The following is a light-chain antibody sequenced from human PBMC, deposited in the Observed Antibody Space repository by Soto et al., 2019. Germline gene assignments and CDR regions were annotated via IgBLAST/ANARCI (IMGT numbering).Light chain of an antibody. J-gene: IGLJ3*02. CDR2: EVN. Sequence: QSALTQPASVSGSLGQSITISCTGTSSDVGGYNFVSWYQQHPGKAPKLIIFEVNNRPSGVSNRFSGSKSDNTASLTISGLQPEDEADYYCQSYDSSLSGWVFGGGTKLTVL. CDR1: SSDVGGYNF. CDR3: QSYDSSLSGWV. V-gene: IGLV2-14*01.